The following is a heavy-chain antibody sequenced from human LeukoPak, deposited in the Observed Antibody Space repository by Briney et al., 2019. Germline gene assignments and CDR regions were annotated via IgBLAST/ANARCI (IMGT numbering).Heavy chain of an antibody. CDR3: ANGRYHNF. V-gene: IGHV3-23*01. CDR1: VCTFSRYA. Sequence: GGALRLSCAASVCTFSRYAMSLVREAPGKGQEWVSHITTSGGDTYYADSVRGRFTISRDNSKNTLYLQMNSLRAEDTAVYYCANGRYHNFWGQGTLVTVS. CDR2: ITTSGGDT. D-gene: IGHD2-2*01. J-gene: IGHJ4*02.